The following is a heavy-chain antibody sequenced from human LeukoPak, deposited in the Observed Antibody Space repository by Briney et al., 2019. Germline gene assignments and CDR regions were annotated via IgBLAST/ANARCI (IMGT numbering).Heavy chain of an antibody. Sequence: GESLKISCKGSGYSFTSYWIGWVRQMPGKGLEWMGIIYPGDSETRYSPSLQGQVTISADKSISTAYLQWSSLKASDTAIYYCSRRGAAEWFDPWGQGTLVTVSS. V-gene: IGHV5-51*01. D-gene: IGHD6-13*01. CDR3: SRRGAAEWFDP. J-gene: IGHJ5*02. CDR1: GYSFTSYW. CDR2: IYPGDSET.